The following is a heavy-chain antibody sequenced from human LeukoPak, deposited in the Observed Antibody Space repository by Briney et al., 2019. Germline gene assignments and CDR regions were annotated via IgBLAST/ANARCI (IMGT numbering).Heavy chain of an antibody. Sequence: SETLSLTCTVSGGSISSNSYYWGWIRQPPGKGLEWIGRIYVTESTTYNPSLKSRVTISIDTSKNQFSLKLTSVTAADTAVYYCARGEGATMFDYWGQGTLVTVSS. CDR2: IYVTEST. V-gene: IGHV4-39*07. J-gene: IGHJ4*02. CDR3: ARGEGATMFDY. CDR1: GGSISSNSYY. D-gene: IGHD1-26*01.